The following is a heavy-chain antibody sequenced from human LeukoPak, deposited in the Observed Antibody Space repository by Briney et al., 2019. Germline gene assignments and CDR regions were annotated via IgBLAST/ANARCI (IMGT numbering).Heavy chain of an antibody. V-gene: IGHV3-74*01. Sequence: GGSLRLSCAASGFTFDDYAMHWVRQAPGKGLVWVSRIASDGSSTTYADSVRGRFSISRDNAKNTLYLQMNSLRVEDTAVYYCARGRPHGNDYWGQGTLVTVSS. J-gene: IGHJ4*02. CDR2: IASDGSST. CDR1: GFTFDDYA. CDR3: ARGRPHGNDY. D-gene: IGHD4-23*01.